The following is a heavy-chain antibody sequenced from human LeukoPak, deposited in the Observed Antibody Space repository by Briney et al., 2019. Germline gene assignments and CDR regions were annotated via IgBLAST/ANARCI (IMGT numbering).Heavy chain of an antibody. D-gene: IGHD1-26*01. CDR2: IIPILGTA. CDR1: GGTFSSYA. J-gene: IGHJ4*02. Sequence: ASVKVSCKSSGGTFSSYAIIWVRQAPGQGLEWMGGIIPILGTANYAQKFQGRVTITADESTSTAYMELSSLRSEDTAVYYCASCRRGSYQNFDYWGQGTLVTVSS. CDR3: ASCRRGSYQNFDY. V-gene: IGHV1-69*13.